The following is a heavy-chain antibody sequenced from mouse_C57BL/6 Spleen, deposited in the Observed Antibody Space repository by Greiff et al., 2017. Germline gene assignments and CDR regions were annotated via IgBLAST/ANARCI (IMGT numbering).Heavy chain of an antibody. J-gene: IGHJ2*01. CDR1: GYTFTSYW. CDR2: IAPSDSYT. Sequence: QVQLQQPGAELVMPGASVKLSCKASGYTFTSYWMHWVKQRPGQGLEWIGEIAPSDSYTNYYQKLQGKSTLTVDESSSTAYMQLSRLTAEDSAVYYSARSDYGYPYFDYWGQGTTLTVSS. D-gene: IGHD2-2*01. CDR3: ARSDYGYPYFDY. V-gene: IGHV1-69*01.